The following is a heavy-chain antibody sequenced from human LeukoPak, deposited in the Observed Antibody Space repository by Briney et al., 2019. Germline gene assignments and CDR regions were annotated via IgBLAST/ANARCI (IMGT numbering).Heavy chain of an antibody. D-gene: IGHD1-26*01. CDR3: ASGGPAYYWFDY. CDR1: GFTFNTYW. CDR2: INVDGSST. Sequence: GGSLRLSCAASGFTFNTYWLHWVRQAPGKGLMWVSRINVDGSSTTYADPVKGRFTISRDNAKNTLYLQMNSLRAEDTAVYYCASGGPAYYWFDYWGQGTLVTVSS. J-gene: IGHJ4*02. V-gene: IGHV3-74*01.